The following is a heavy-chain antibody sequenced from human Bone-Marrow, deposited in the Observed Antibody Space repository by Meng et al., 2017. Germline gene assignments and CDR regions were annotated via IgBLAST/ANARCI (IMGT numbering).Heavy chain of an antibody. V-gene: IGHV3-15*01. CDR1: GFTFSNAW. J-gene: IGHJ4*01. CDR3: SGHVDY. CDR2: MKSNVDGGTV. Sequence: EGQLVESGGGFVKPVGSLRLSCAASGFTFSNAWMTWVRQAPGKGLEWIGRMKSNVDGGTVDYAAAVKGRFFISRDDSENTFYLQMNSLKTEDTAVYYCSGHVDYWGHGTLVTVSS.